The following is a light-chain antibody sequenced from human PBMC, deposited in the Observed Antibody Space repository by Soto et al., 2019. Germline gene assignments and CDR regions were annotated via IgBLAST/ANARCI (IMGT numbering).Light chain of an antibody. CDR3: QQYGSLPRT. CDR2: GAS. J-gene: IGKJ2*01. Sequence: VLTQSPGTLSLSPGEGVILSCRASQSVNSYLAWYQQKPGQSPRLLMYGASTRATGIPDRFSGSGSGTDFTLTISRLEPEDFAVYYCQQYGSLPRTFGQGTRLEIK. CDR1: QSVNSY. V-gene: IGKV3-20*01.